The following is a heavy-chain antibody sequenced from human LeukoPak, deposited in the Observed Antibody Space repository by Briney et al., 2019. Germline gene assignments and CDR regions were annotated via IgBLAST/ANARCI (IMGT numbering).Heavy chain of an antibody. V-gene: IGHV1-2*02. D-gene: IGHD3-9*01. CDR2: INPNSGGT. Sequence: GASVKVSCKASGYTFTGYYMHWVRQAPGQGLEWMGWINPNSGGTNYAQKFQGRVTMTRDTSISTAYMELSRLRSDDTAVYDCARTYYDILTGYYFRIDYWGQGTLVTVSS. J-gene: IGHJ4*02. CDR3: ARTYYDILTGYYFRIDY. CDR1: GYTFTGYY.